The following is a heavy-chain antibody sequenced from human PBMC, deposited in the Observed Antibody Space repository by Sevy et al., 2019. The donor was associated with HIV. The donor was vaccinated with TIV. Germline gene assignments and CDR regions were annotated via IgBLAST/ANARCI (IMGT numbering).Heavy chain of an antibody. CDR2: ISYTSTTI. J-gene: IGHJ6*02. Sequence: GGSLRLSCAVSGFTFNTYNMNWVLQAPGKGLEWVSYISYTSTTIYYADSVRGRFTISRDNAKNTLYLQMNSLRDEDTAVYYCASSDATSRFGYYYFAMDFWGQGTSVTVSS. D-gene: IGHD3-22*01. V-gene: IGHV3-48*02. CDR3: ASSDATSRFGYYYFAMDF. CDR1: GFTFNTYN.